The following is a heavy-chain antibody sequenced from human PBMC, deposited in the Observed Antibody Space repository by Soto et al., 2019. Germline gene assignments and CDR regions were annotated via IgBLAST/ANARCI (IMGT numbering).Heavy chain of an antibody. CDR3: AGVGGRRGWY. V-gene: IGHV4-59*01. CDR1: SDSITNYY. Sequence: QVQLQESGPGLVKPSETLSLTCTVSSDSITNYYWTWSRQSPGKGLEWIGYVHDSGRSNYNPSLKTRVKMSVDPFKKHFSLPLSSVAAADTGVYYCAGVGGRRGWYWGQGTLVTVSS. J-gene: IGHJ4*02. D-gene: IGHD2-15*01. CDR2: VHDSGRS.